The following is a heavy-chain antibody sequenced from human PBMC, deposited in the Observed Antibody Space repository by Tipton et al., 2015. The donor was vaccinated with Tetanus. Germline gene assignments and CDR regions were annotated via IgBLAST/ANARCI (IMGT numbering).Heavy chain of an antibody. J-gene: IGHJ4*02. Sequence: SLRVSCVASGFTFRSYWMSWVRQAPGKGLEWVANIKEDGSEMYYADSVKGRFTISRDNARNSLSVHMNSLTAEDTAVYYCARLRVYCSTACYSREDYWGQGTLVTVSS. D-gene: IGHD2/OR15-2a*01. CDR1: GFTFRSYW. CDR3: ARLRVYCSTACYSREDY. V-gene: IGHV3-7*01. CDR2: IKEDGSEM.